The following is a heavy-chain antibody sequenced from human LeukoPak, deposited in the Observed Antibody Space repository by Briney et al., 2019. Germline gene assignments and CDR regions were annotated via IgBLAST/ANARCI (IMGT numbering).Heavy chain of an antibody. Sequence: QPGASLRLSCAASGFTFSSYAMSWVRQAPGKGLEWVSAISGSGGSTYYADSVKGRFTISRDNSKNTLYLQMNSLRAEDTAVYYCAKVKSDDFWSGYLFDYWGQGTLVTVSS. CDR3: AKVKSDDFWSGYLFDY. CDR2: ISGSGGST. V-gene: IGHV3-23*01. J-gene: IGHJ4*02. D-gene: IGHD3-3*01. CDR1: GFTFSSYA.